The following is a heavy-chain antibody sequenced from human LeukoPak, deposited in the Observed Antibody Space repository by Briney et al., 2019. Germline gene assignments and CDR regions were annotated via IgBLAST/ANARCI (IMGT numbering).Heavy chain of an antibody. CDR2: VYGGGTT. CDR1: GFSFGTNY. J-gene: IGHJ4*02. D-gene: IGHD6-19*01. Sequence: GGSLRLSCAASGFSFGTNYVSWVRQGPGKGLEWVSVVYGGGTTYYADSVKGRFAISRDNSMNTVHLQMDSLRDEDTAVYYCAKGTSVAGTIFGYWGQGTLVTVSS. V-gene: IGHV3-66*01. CDR3: AKGTSVAGTIFGY.